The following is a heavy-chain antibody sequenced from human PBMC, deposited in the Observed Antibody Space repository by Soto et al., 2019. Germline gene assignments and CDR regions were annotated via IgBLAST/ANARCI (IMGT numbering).Heavy chain of an antibody. V-gene: IGHV3-11*01. CDR1: GFTFSDYY. CDR3: ATCDYEGGYYYYGMDV. CDR2: ISSSGSTI. D-gene: IGHD4-17*01. J-gene: IGHJ6*02. Sequence: GGSLRLSCASSGFTFSDYYMSWIRQAPGKGLEWVSYISSSGSTIYYADSVKGRFTISRDNAKNSLYLQMNSLRAEDTAVYYCATCDYEGGYYYYGMDVWGQGTTVTAP.